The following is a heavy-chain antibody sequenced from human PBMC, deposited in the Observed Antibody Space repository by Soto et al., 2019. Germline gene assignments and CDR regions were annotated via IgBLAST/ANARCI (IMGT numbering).Heavy chain of an antibody. CDR2: IGSDGRRD. D-gene: IGHD4-17*01. CDR3: ARDDDYGDNGLDY. CDR1: GFTFGRHG. V-gene: IGHV3-33*01. J-gene: IGHJ4*02. Sequence: QVQLVESGGGVVQPGGSLRLSCAASGFTFGRHGMHWVRQAPGKGLEWVAVIGSDGRRDSYADSVKGQFTISRDNGQNTLYLQMNSLRAEDTAVYYCARDDDYGDNGLDYWGQGTLVTVSS.